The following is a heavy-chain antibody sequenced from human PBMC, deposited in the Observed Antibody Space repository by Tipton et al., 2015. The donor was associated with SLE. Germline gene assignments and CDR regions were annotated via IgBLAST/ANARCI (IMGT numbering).Heavy chain of an antibody. CDR1: GGSVSSNF. J-gene: IGHJ3*01. CDR2: FSYTGGS. Sequence: TLSLTCTVSGGSVSSNFWTWIRQPPGKELQWIGYFSYTGGSNYNPSLKSRVSMSVDMSKNQFSLRLTSVTAADTAVYYCARDRMDRDAFDLWGQGTLVTISS. D-gene: IGHD3/OR15-3a*01. V-gene: IGHV4-59*02. CDR3: ARDRMDRDAFDL.